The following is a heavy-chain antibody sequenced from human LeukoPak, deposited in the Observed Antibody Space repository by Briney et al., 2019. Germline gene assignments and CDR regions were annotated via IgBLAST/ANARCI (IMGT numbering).Heavy chain of an antibody. CDR3: VRMGASFDY. Sequence: GGSLRLSCAASGFSFSSYAMHWVRQGPGKGLEWVAVIWYDGSKKYYEYSVKGRCSISRDNSRNTLYLRMNRLRAEDTAVYYCVRMGASFDYWGQGTLVTVSS. CDR2: IWYDGSKK. D-gene: IGHD1-26*01. V-gene: IGHV3-33*01. J-gene: IGHJ4*02. CDR1: GFSFSSYA.